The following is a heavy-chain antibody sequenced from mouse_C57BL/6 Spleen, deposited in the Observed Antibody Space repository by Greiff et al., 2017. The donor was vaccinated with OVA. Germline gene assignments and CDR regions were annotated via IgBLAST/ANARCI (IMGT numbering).Heavy chain of an antibody. CDR3: ARGDYALAWFAY. J-gene: IGHJ3*01. Sequence: QSGPGLVKPSQSLSLTCSVTGYSITSGYYWNWIRQFPGNKLEWMGYISYDGSNNYNPSLKNRISITRDTSKNQFFLKLNSVTTEDTATYYCARGDYALAWFAYWGQGTLVTVSA. D-gene: IGHD1-1*02. V-gene: IGHV3-6*01. CDR1: GYSITSGYY. CDR2: ISYDGSN.